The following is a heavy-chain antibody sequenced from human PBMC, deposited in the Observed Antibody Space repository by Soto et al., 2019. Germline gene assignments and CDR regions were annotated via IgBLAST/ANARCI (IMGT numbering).Heavy chain of an antibody. J-gene: IGHJ5*02. Sequence: ASVNVSCKASGYTFTSYAMHWVRQAPGQRLEWMGWINAGNGNTKYSQKFQGRVTITRDTSASTAYMELSSLRSEDTAVYYCARGDYYDSSGYLRSSWFDPWGQGNLVTVSS. CDR3: ARGDYYDSSGYLRSSWFDP. V-gene: IGHV1-3*01. D-gene: IGHD3-22*01. CDR1: GYTFTSYA. CDR2: INAGNGNT.